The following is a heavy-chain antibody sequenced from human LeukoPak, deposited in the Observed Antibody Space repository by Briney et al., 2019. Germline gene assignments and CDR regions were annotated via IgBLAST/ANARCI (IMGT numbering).Heavy chain of an antibody. Sequence: GASVKVSCKASGYAFTSYGISWVRQAPGQGLEWMGWISAYNGNTNYAQKLQGRVTMTTDTSTSTAYMELRSLRSDDTAVYYCARDDYGDYDAPYYYGMDVWGQGTTVTASS. J-gene: IGHJ6*02. CDR1: GYAFTSYG. CDR3: ARDDYGDYDAPYYYGMDV. CDR2: ISAYNGNT. V-gene: IGHV1-18*01. D-gene: IGHD4-17*01.